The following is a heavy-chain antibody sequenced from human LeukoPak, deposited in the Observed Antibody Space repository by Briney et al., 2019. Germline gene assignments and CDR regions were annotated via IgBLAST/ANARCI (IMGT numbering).Heavy chain of an antibody. CDR1: GFTFASYA. CDR2: IGANGVST. CDR3: ARNLRYSSSWYEDY. V-gene: IGHV3-23*01. J-gene: IGHJ4*02. Sequence: GGSLRLSCAASGFTFASYAMSWVRQAPGKGLEWVSAIGANGVSTYYADSVKGRFTISRDNSKNTLYLQMNSLRAEDTAVYYCARNLRYSSSWYEDYWGQGTLVTVSS. D-gene: IGHD6-13*01.